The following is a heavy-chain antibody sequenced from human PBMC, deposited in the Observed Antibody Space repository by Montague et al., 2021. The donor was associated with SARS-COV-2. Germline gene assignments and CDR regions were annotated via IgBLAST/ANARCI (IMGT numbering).Heavy chain of an antibody. Sequence: TLSLTCTVSGGSISSNNYYWDWIRQPPGKGLEWIGSIYDSGSTYYNPSLKSRVTISVDTSKNHFSLKLNSVTAADTAVYYCARRGRKLLPVATTIGGFDIWSQGTMVTVSS. V-gene: IGHV4-39*02. D-gene: IGHD5-12*01. CDR1: GGSISSNNYY. CDR2: IYDSGST. J-gene: IGHJ3*02. CDR3: ARRGRKLLPVATTIGGFDI.